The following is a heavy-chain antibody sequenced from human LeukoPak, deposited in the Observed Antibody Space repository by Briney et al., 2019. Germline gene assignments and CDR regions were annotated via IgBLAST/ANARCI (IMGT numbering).Heavy chain of an antibody. CDR3: ARDLGVLRFLEWPYGMDV. D-gene: IGHD3-3*01. J-gene: IGHJ6*02. Sequence: ASVNVSCKASGYTFTSYAMHWVRQAPGQRLEWMGWINAGNGNTKYSQKFQGRVTITRDTSASTAYMELSSLRSEDTAVYYCARDLGVLRFLEWPYGMDVWGQGTTVTVSS. CDR1: GYTFTSYA. CDR2: INAGNGNT. V-gene: IGHV1-3*01.